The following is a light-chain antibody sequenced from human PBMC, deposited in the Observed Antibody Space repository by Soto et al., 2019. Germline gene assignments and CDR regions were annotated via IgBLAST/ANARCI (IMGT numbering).Light chain of an antibody. Sequence: DIQMTQSPSTLSGSVGDRVTITCRASQTISSWLAWYQQKPGKAPKLLIYKASTLKSGVPSRFSGSGSGTEFTLTITSLQPDDFATYYCQEYISYSFAQGTKVDI. CDR1: QTISSW. V-gene: IGKV1-5*03. J-gene: IGKJ2*01. CDR2: KAS. CDR3: QEYISYS.